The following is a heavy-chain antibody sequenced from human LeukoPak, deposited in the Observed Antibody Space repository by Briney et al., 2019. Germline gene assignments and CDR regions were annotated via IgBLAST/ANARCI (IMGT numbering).Heavy chain of an antibody. V-gene: IGHV4-39*07. CDR2: IYYTGST. CDR1: GGSISSSSYY. J-gene: IGHJ4*02. D-gene: IGHD3-16*02. CDR3: ARSMITFGGVIATFDY. Sequence: SETLSLTCTVSGGSISSSSYYWGWIRQPPGKGLKWIGSIYYTGSTYYNPSLKSRVTISVDTSENQFSRRLSSVTAADTAVYYWARSMITFGGVIATFDYWGQGTLVTVSS.